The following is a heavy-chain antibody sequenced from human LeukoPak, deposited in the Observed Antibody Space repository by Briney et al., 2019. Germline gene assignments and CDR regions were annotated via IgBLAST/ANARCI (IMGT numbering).Heavy chain of an antibody. V-gene: IGHV1-24*01. CDR2: FDREGGYA. D-gene: IGHD1-26*01. J-gene: IGHJ3*02. CDR3: ATRHIGSWFGAFDI. Sequence: ASVKVSCKVSGYTLTKFSIHWVRQAPGKGLEWMGGFDREGGYAIDTQKFQGRVTMTEDTSTDTVYMDLSSLRFEDTAVYYCATRHIGSWFGAFDIWGQGTLVTVS. CDR1: GYTLTKFS.